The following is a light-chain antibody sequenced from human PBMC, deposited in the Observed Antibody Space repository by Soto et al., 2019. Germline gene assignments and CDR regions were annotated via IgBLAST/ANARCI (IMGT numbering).Light chain of an antibody. Sequence: ENGLTQSPGSLSLSPGEGSTLSCRASETIKKNYLAWYQQQPGQAPRLLIYAASRRATGIPDRFSGGGSGTDFTLTISRLEPEDIAVFYCQQYAESPITFGQGTRLEIK. CDR1: ETIKKNY. J-gene: IGKJ5*01. CDR2: AAS. V-gene: IGKV3-20*01. CDR3: QQYAESPIT.